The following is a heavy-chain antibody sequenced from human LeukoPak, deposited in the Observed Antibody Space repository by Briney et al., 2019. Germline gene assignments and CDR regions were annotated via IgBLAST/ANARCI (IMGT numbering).Heavy chain of an antibody. Sequence: ASVKVSCKASGYTFTGYYMHWVRQAPGQGLEWMGWINPNSGGTNYAQKFQGRVTMTRDTSISTAYMELSRLRSDDTAVYYCARYCSGGSCYHTWGQGTLVTVSS. V-gene: IGHV1-2*02. CDR2: INPNSGGT. D-gene: IGHD2-15*01. J-gene: IGHJ5*02. CDR1: GYTFTGYY. CDR3: ARYCSGGSCYHT.